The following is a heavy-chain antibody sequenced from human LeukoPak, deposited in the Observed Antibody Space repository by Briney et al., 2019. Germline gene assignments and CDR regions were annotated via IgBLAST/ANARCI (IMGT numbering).Heavy chain of an antibody. J-gene: IGHJ4*02. D-gene: IGHD6-13*01. V-gene: IGHV3-21*01. CDR3: ARDKRQLVSFDY. CDR1: GFTFSSYS. CDR2: ISTTSTYI. Sequence: PGGSLRLSCAASGFTFSSYSMNWVRQAPGKGLEWVSSISTTSTYIYYADSVKGRFTISRDNAKNSLSLQMNTLRAEDTAVYYCARDKRQLVSFDYWGQGTLVTVSS.